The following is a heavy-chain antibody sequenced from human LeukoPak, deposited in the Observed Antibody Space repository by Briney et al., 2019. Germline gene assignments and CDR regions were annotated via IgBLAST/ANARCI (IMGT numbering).Heavy chain of an antibody. CDR2: VSTTGST. D-gene: IGHD4-17*01. CDR1: GYSISSGYY. CDR3: ATLPGGVTTPNPS. Sequence: PSETLSLTCTVSGYSISSGYYWGWIRQPPGKGLEWIGRVSTTGSTNYNPSLKSRVTISLDTSKNQFSLKLTSVTAADTAVYYCATLPGGVTTPNPSWGQGTLVTVSS. J-gene: IGHJ5*02. V-gene: IGHV4-38-2*02.